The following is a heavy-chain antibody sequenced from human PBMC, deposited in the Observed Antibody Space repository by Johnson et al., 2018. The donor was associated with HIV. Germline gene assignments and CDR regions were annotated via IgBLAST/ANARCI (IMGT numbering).Heavy chain of an antibody. D-gene: IGHD5/OR15-5a*01. CDR2: IRYDGSIQ. CDR3: AKDLRVYTCDAFDI. J-gene: IGHJ3*02. Sequence: QVQLVESGGGVVQPGGSLRLSCAASGFIFNTFGMHWVRQAPGKGLEWVAFIRYDGSIQYYADSVKGRFTISRDNSKNTLYLQMNRLRAEDTAVYYCAKDLRVYTCDAFDIWGQGTMVTVSS. CDR1: GFIFNTFG. V-gene: IGHV3-30*02.